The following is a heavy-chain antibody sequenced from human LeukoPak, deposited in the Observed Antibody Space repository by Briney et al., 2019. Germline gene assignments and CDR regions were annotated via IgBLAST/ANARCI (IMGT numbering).Heavy chain of an antibody. CDR3: ARDLLPGYDKNYFDY. D-gene: IGHD5-12*01. Sequence: GASVKVSCKASGYTFTSYGISWVRQAPGQGLEWMGWISAYNGNTNYAQKLQGRVTMTTDTSTSTAYMELRSLRSDDTAVYYCARDLLPGYDKNYFDYWGQGTLVTVSS. V-gene: IGHV1-18*01. J-gene: IGHJ4*02. CDR2: ISAYNGNT. CDR1: GYTFTSYG.